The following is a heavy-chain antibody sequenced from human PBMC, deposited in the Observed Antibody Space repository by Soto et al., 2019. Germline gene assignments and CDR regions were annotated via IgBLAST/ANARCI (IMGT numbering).Heavy chain of an antibody. CDR1: GFTFNTFE. CDR3: VKGGWLDF. V-gene: IGHV3-23*01. D-gene: IGHD3-16*01. J-gene: IGHJ5*01. Sequence: EVQLLESGGGLVQPGGSLRLSCAASGFTFNTFEMSWVRQAPGRGLEWVSFISDDNSRTYYADAVKGRFTISRDNSKYTLYLQMNSLTAEDTAVYACVKGGWLDFWGQGTLVTVSS. CDR2: ISDDNSRT.